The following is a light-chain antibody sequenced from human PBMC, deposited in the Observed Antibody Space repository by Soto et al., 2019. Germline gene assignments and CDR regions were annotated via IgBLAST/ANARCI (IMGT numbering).Light chain of an antibody. CDR3: TSHTTRSTLV. J-gene: IGLJ1*01. Sequence: SVLTQPASVSWSPGQSIGISCTGTGSDVGDYNYVSWYQQHPGKAPKLMIYDVTNRPSGVSNRFSGSKSGNTASLTISGLQAEDDADYSCTSHTTRSTLVFGTGTKVTVL. CDR2: DVT. V-gene: IGLV2-14*01. CDR1: GSDVGDYNY.